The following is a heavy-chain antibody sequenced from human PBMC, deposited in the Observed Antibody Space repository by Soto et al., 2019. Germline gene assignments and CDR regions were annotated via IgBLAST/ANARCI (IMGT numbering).Heavy chain of an antibody. CDR1: GFTLINYG. CDR2: VSGYNRNT. D-gene: IGHD1-26*01. V-gene: IGHV1-18*01. J-gene: IGHJ1*01. Sequence: QVQLVQSGAEVKKPGTSVKVSCKASGFTLINYGITWVRQAPGQGLEWMGWVSGYNRNTNYALKFEDRLAMNTDTSTNPAYMELRNLRLDDTAVYFCARERRWEPLPYWGQGTVVTVSS. CDR3: ARERRWEPLPY.